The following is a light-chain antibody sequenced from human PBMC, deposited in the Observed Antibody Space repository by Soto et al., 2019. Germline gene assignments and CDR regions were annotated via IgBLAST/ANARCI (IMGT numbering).Light chain of an antibody. V-gene: IGLV2-11*01. CDR1: SSDVGGYNY. CDR3: CSYAGSYTLL. Sequence: QSALTQPRSVSGSPGQSVTISCTGTSSDVGGYNYVSWYQQHPGKAPKFLIYDVTKRPSGVPDLFAGSKSCNTASLTISGLQAEDEADYYCCSYAGSYTLLFGGGTKVTVL. CDR2: DVT. J-gene: IGLJ2*01.